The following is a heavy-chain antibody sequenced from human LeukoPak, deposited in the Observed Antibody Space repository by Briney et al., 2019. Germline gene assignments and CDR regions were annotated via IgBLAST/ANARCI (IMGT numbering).Heavy chain of an antibody. CDR3: ARDRGRYYGSRGFYWGYYFDS. Sequence: SETLSLTCTVSGGSISSYYWSWIRQPPGKGLEWIGYIYYSGSTNYNPSLKSRVTISVDTSKNQFSLKLSSVTAADTAVYYCARDRGRYYGSRGFYWGYYFDSWGQGILVTVST. V-gene: IGHV4-59*01. J-gene: IGHJ4*02. D-gene: IGHD3-22*01. CDR1: GGSISSYY. CDR2: IYYSGST.